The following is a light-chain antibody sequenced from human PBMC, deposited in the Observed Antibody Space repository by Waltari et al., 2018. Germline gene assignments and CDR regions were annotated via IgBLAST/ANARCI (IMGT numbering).Light chain of an antibody. CDR1: SGHNNYA. J-gene: IGLJ3*02. CDR3: QTWGTGIRV. V-gene: IGLV4-69*01. CDR2: LNSDGSH. Sequence: QLVLTQSPSASASLGASVKLTCTLSSGHNNYAIAWHQQQSEKGPRYLMKLNSDGSHSRGDGIPDRFSGSSSGTERYLTISSLQSDDEADYYCQTWGTGIRVFGGGTKLTVL.